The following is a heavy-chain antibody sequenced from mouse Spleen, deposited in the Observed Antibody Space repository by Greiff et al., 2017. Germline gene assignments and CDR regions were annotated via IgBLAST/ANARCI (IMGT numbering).Heavy chain of an antibody. V-gene: IGHV5-9-2*01. CDR2: ISGGGSYT. J-gene: IGHJ3*01. Sequence: DVKLVESGGGLVKPGGSLKLSCAASGFTFSSYGMSWVRQTPEKRLEWVATISGGGSYTYYPDSVKGRFTISRDNAKNNLYLQMSSLRSEDTALYYCARLSPFAYWGQGTLVTVSA. CDR1: GFTFSSYG. CDR3: ARLSPFAY. D-gene: IGHD6-2*01.